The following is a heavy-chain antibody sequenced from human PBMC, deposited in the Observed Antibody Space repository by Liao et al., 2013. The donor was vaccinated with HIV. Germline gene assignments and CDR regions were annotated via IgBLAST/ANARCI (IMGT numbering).Heavy chain of an antibody. CDR2: INHSGNT. V-gene: IGHV4-34*01. D-gene: IGHD3-3*01. J-gene: IGHJ6*03. Sequence: QVRLEQWGAGLLKPSETLSLTCAVYGGSFNNFYWSWIRQPPGKGLEWIAEINHSGNTNYNPSVKSRVTISVDTYKNHFSLKLSSVTAADTAVYYCAREKYYDFWSGYYGEYYYYMDVWGKGTTVTVSS. CDR3: AREKYYDFWSGYYGEYYYYMDV. CDR1: GGSFNNFY.